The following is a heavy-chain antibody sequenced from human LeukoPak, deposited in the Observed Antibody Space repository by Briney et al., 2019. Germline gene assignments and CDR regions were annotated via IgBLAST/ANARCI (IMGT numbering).Heavy chain of an antibody. D-gene: IGHD3-22*01. CDR3: ARDDSSGYYHDY. CDR1: GGSISSYY. V-gene: IGHV4-59*12. J-gene: IGHJ4*02. Sequence: TSETLSLTCTVSGGSISSYYWSWVRQPPGKGPEWIGYIYNSGSTDYNPSLKRRVTISVDKSKNQFSLKLSSVTAADTAVYYCARDDSSGYYHDYWGQGTLVTVSS. CDR2: IYNSGST.